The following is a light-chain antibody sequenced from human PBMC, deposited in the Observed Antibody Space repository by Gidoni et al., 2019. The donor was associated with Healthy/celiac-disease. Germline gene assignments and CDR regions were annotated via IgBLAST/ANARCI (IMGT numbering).Light chain of an antibody. V-gene: IGKV1-39*01. CDR3: QQSYSTPWT. J-gene: IGKJ1*01. Sequence: QMTQSPSSLSASVGARVTITCRASQSISSYLNWYQQKPGKAPKLLIYASSSLQSGVPSRFSGSGSGTDFTLTISSLQPEDFATYYCQQSYSTPWTFGQGTKVEIK. CDR1: QSISSY. CDR2: ASS.